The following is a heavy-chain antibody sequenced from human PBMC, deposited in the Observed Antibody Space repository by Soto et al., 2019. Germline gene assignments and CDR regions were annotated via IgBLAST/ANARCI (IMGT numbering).Heavy chain of an antibody. V-gene: IGHV4-59*01. D-gene: IGHD1-1*01. CDR3: ARAHAPTLPLEY. Sequence: SETLSLTCTVSVGSIRNVYWSLIRQPPGKGLEWIGFIYHSGNTKYNPSLKSRVTISIDTSKNQFSLSLNSVTAADTAVYFCARAHAPTLPLEYWGQGTMVTVSS. CDR1: VGSIRNVY. J-gene: IGHJ4*02. CDR2: IYHSGNT.